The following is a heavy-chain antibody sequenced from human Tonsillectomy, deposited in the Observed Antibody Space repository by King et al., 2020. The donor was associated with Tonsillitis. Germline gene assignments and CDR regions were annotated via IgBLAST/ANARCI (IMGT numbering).Heavy chain of an antibody. CDR2: ISSSSSYI. J-gene: IGHJ5*02. V-gene: IGHV3-21*01. D-gene: IGHD1-1*01. CDR1: GFTFSSYS. CDR3: ARDGTERSGNWFDP. Sequence: VQLVESGGGLVKPGGSLRLSCAASGFTFSSYSMNWVRQAPGKGLDWVSSISSSSSYIYYADSVKGRFTISRDNAKNSLYLQMNSLRAEDTAVYYCARDGTERSGNWFDPWGQGTLVTVSS.